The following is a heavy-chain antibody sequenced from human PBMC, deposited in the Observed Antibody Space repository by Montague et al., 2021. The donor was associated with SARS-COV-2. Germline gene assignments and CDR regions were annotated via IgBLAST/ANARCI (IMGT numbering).Heavy chain of an antibody. CDR1: GFSLSTIGVG. J-gene: IGHJ5*01. CDR2: IYWDDDK. Sequence: PALVKPTQTLTLTCTFSGFSLSTIGVGVGWIRQPPGKALEWLALIYWDDDKRYSPFLRSRLTITKDTSKNQVVLTMTNMDPVDTATYFFAHSSGVYWLPPSWLESWGQGTLVTVSS. D-gene: IGHD3-9*01. V-gene: IGHV2-5*02. CDR3: AHSSGVYWLPPSWLES.